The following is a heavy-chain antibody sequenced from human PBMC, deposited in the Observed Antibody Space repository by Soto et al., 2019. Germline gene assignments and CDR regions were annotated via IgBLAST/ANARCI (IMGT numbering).Heavy chain of an antibody. CDR1: GFTFTSSA. CDR2: IVVGSGNT. D-gene: IGHD6-19*01. V-gene: IGHV1-58*01. J-gene: IGHJ3*02. Sequence: SVKVSCKASGFTFTSSAVQWVRQARGQRLEWIGWIVVGSGNTNYAQKFQERVTITRDMSTSTAYMELSSLRSEDTAVYYCAAWYSSGSYSAFDISGQGPMVTVS. CDR3: AAWYSSGSYSAFDI.